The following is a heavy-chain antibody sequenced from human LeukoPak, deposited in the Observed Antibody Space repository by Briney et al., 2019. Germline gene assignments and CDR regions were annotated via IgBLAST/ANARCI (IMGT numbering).Heavy chain of an antibody. V-gene: IGHV4-4*02. CDR2: IYHSGST. J-gene: IGHJ4*02. CDR1: GGSISSGKW. Sequence: SGTLSLTCAVSGGSISSGKWWSWVRQPPGKGLEWIGEIYHSGSTNYNPSLKSRVTISVDKSKNQFSLNLSFVTAADTAVYYCARRGNSGGFDYWGQGTLVTVSS. D-gene: IGHD2-15*01. CDR3: ARRGNSGGFDY.